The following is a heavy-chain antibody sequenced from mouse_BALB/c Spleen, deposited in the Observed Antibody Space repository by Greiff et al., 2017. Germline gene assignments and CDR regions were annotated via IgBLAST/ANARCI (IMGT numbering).Heavy chain of an antibody. CDR2: INPSNGRT. J-gene: IGHJ4*01. CDR3: ARLLRYAMDY. V-gene: IGHV1S81*02. D-gene: IGHD1-1*01. Sequence: QVQLQQSGAELVKPGASVKLSCKASGYTFTSYWMHWVKQRPGQGLEWIGEINPSNGRTNYNEKFKSKATLTVDKSSSTAYMQLSSLTSEDSAVYYCARLLRYAMDYWGQGTSVTVSS. CDR1: GYTFTSYW.